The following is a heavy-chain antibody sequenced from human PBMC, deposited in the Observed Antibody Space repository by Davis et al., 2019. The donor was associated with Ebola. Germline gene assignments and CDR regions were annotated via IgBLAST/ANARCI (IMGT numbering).Heavy chain of an antibody. CDR3: ARDRGFLEWLLFSGMDY. CDR1: GYTFTHYA. D-gene: IGHD3-3*01. V-gene: IGHV1-18*01. CDR2: ISGYNGNT. J-gene: IGHJ4*02. Sequence: ASVKVSCKASGYTFTHYAFNWVRQAPGQGPEWMGWISGYNGNTNYAQKLQGRVTMTTDTSTSTAYMALRSLRSDDTAVYYCARDRGFLEWLLFSGMDYWGQGTLVTVSS.